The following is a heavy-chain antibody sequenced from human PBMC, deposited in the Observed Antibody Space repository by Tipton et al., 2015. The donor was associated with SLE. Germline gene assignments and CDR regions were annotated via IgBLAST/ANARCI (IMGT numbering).Heavy chain of an antibody. Sequence: SLRLSCAASGFIFNNYGMHWVRQAPGKGLEWVAFTRYDESNKHYAESVKGRFTISRDNSKNTVYLQMNSLRPEDTAVYYCAKDGGQQLVIWGQGTLVTVSS. CDR2: TRYDESNK. D-gene: IGHD6-13*01. J-gene: IGHJ4*02. V-gene: IGHV3-30*02. CDR1: GFIFNNYG. CDR3: AKDGGQQLVI.